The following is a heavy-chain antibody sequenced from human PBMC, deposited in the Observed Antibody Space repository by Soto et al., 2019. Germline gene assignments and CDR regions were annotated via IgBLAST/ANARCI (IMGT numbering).Heavy chain of an antibody. D-gene: IGHD3-3*01. Sequence: EVQLVESGGGLVKPGGSLRLSCAASGFTFSSYSMNWVLQAPGKGLEWVSSITSSRSYIYYADPVKALFTISRDNANNPLYLQMNSLRDEDTAVYSCARGAGVDDFWSGPDRGSYYSYYYMDVWGKGTTVTVSS. J-gene: IGHJ6*03. CDR1: GFTFSSYS. V-gene: IGHV3-21*01. CDR2: ITSSRSYI. CDR3: ARGAGVDDFWSGPDRGSYYSYYYMDV.